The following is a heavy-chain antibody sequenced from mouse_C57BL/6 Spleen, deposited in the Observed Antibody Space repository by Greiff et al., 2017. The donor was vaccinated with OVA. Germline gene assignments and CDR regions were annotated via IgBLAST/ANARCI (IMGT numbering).Heavy chain of an antibody. CDR1: GYTFTSYW. CDR3: ARGPVLGYDAMDY. Sequence: QVQLQQSGAELVKPGASVKMSCKASGYTFTSYWITWVKQRPGQGLEWIGDIYPGSGSTNYNEKFKSKATLTVDTSSSTAYMQLSSLTSEDSAGYYCARGPVLGYDAMDYWGQGTSVTVSS. CDR2: IYPGSGST. V-gene: IGHV1-55*01. J-gene: IGHJ4*01.